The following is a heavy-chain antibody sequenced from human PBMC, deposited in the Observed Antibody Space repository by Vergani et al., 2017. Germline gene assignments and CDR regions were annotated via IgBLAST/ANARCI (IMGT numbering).Heavy chain of an antibody. D-gene: IGHD1-26*01. CDR3: VRRTVSYFQFDY. J-gene: IGHJ4*02. CDR1: GYSISDGYY. Sequence: QVQLQESGPRLVKPSETLSLTCDVSGYSISDGYYWGWIRQAPGKGLEYIGLVFHTGVTSYNPSLKSRVTISIDMPNNQVSLKVKSVIVADTAVYYCVRRTVSYFQFDYWGQGILVSVSS. V-gene: IGHV4-38-2*01. CDR2: VFHTGVT.